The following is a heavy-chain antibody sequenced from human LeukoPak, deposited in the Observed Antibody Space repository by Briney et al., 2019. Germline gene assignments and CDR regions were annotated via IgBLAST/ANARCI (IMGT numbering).Heavy chain of an antibody. V-gene: IGHV3-23*01. J-gene: IGHJ4*02. CDR2: ISGSGGST. D-gene: IGHD3-10*01. CDR1: GFTFSSYA. CDR3: AKEMGDYGSGSYHY. Sequence: GGSLRLSCAASGFTFSSYAMSWVRQAPGKGLEWVSAISGSGGSTYYADSVKGRFTISRDNSKNTLYLQMNSLRVEDPAVYYCAKEMGDYGSGSYHYWGQGTLVTVSS.